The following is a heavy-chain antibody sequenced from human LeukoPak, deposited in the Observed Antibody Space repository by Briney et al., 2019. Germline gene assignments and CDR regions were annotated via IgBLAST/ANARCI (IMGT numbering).Heavy chain of an antibody. J-gene: IGHJ4*02. D-gene: IGHD5-24*01. Sequence: GGSLRLSCAASGFTFNAYWMHWVRQTPGQGLVWVSRTDTEGTSTHYADSVKGRFTVSRDNAKNTVYLQMNSLRAEDTAVYYCARDSYNNVDYWGQGTLVTVSS. CDR3: ARDSYNNVDY. CDR2: TDTEGTST. V-gene: IGHV3-74*01. CDR1: GFTFNAYW.